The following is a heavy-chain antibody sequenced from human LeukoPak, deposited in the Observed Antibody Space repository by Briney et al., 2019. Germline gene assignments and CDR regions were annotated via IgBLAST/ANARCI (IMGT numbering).Heavy chain of an antibody. V-gene: IGHV3-11*01. D-gene: IGHD3-22*01. CDR3: ARDPGDYYDHSGSFEY. CDR2: ISNSGDTI. Sequence: LSLTCAVYGGSFSGYYWSWIRLGPGKGLEWVSFISNSGDTIYYADSVKGRFTISRDNAKNSVYLQMNSLRAEDTAVYYCARDPGDYYDHSGSFEYWGQGTLVTVSS. J-gene: IGHJ4*02. CDR1: GGSFSGYY.